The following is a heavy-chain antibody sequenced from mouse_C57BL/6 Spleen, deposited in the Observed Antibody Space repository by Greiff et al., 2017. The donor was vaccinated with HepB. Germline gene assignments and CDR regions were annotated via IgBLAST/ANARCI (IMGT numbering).Heavy chain of an antibody. CDR2: IDPEDGDT. CDR3: TTDSNYGYAMDY. Sequence: EVQLQQSGAELVRPGASVKLSCTASGFNINDYYMHWVKQRPEQGLEWIGRIDPEDGDTEYAPKFQGKATMTADTSSNTAYLQLSSLTSEDTAVSYCTTDSNYGYAMDYWGQGTSVTVSS. V-gene: IGHV14-1*01. CDR1: GFNINDYY. J-gene: IGHJ4*01. D-gene: IGHD2-5*01.